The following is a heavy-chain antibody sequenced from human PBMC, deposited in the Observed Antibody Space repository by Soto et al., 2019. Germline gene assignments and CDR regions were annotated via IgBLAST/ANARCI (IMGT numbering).Heavy chain of an antibody. J-gene: IGHJ6*02. CDR3: AKDRIAARPLNGMDV. CDR2: IRGSGSST. CDR1: GFTFTIYA. Sequence: EVQLLESGGGLVQPGGSLRLSCAASGFTFTIYAMTWVRQAPGKGLEWVSAIRGSGSSTYYVDSVKGRFTISRDNSKNTLYLQMNSLRAEDTAIYYCAKDRIAARPLNGMDVWGQGTTVTVSS. D-gene: IGHD6-6*01. V-gene: IGHV3-23*01.